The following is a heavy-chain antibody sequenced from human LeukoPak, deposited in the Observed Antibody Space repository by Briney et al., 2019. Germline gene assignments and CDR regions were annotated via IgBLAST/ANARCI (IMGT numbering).Heavy chain of an antibody. V-gene: IGHV1-2*02. D-gene: IGHD3-3*01. Sequence: ASVKCSSQASGYTFTGDYMQWVRHAPRQGLDWMGSLNPNKGDTNCAQKFQGRVTMTRDTSISTTYMELSRLRSDDTAVYYCAKDRDFWSGDSFDIWGQGTMVTVSS. CDR1: GYTFTGDY. CDR2: LNPNKGDT. J-gene: IGHJ3*02. CDR3: AKDRDFWSGDSFDI.